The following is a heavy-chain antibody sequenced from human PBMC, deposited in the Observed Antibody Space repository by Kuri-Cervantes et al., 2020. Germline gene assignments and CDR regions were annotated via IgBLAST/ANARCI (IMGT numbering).Heavy chain of an antibody. CDR1: GFTFSSYA. D-gene: IGHD3-3*01. J-gene: IGHJ4*02. Sequence: LSLTCAASGFTFSSYAMHGVRQAPGKGLEWVAVISYDGSNKYYADSVKGRFTISRDNSKNTLYLQMNSLRAEDTAVYYCARDPITIFGVVTHGSDYWGQGTLVTVSS. V-gene: IGHV3-30-3*01. CDR2: ISYDGSNK. CDR3: ARDPITIFGVVTHGSDY.